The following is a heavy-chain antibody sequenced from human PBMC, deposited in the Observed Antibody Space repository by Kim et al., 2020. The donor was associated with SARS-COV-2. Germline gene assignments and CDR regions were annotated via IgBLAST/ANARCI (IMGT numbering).Heavy chain of an antibody. CDR3: AKIGPYYYYGMDV. CDR1: GFTFSSYG. V-gene: IGHV3-33*06. Sequence: GGSLRLSCAASGFTFSSYGMHWVRQAPGRGPEWVAVIWYVGSNKYYEDSVKGRFTISRENSKNTLYLQMNSLRAEDTAVYYCAKIGPYYYYGMDVWGQGCTGTASS. J-gene: IGHJ6*02. D-gene: IGHD3-16*01. CDR2: IWYVGSNK.